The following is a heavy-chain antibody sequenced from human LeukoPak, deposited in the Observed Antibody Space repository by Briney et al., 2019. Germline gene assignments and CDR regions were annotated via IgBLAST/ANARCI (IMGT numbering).Heavy chain of an antibody. CDR1: GYTFSDYD. CDR3: ARDGCSGGSCYSDGDY. CDR2: IIPIFGTA. D-gene: IGHD2-15*01. V-gene: IGHV1-69*13. J-gene: IGHJ4*02. Sequence: GASVKVSCKASGYTFSDYDMHWVRQAPGQGLEWMGGIIPIFGTANYAQKFQGRVTITADESTSTAYMELSSLRSEDTPVYYCARDGCSGGSCYSDGDYWGQGTLVTVSS.